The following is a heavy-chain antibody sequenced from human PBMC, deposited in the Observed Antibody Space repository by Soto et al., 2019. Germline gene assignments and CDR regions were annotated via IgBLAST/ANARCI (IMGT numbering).Heavy chain of an antibody. Sequence: GASVKVSCKASGYTFTSYAMHWVRQAPGQRLEWMRWINAGNGNTKYSQKFQGRVTITRDTSASTAYMELSSLRSEDTAVYYCASSYYGSGNPKDYYYGMDVWGQGTTVTVSS. J-gene: IGHJ6*02. V-gene: IGHV1-3*01. CDR3: ASSYYGSGNPKDYYYGMDV. D-gene: IGHD3-10*01. CDR1: GYTFTSYA. CDR2: INAGNGNT.